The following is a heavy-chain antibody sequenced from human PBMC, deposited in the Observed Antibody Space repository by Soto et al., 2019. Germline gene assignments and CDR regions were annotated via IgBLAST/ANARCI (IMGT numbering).Heavy chain of an antibody. J-gene: IGHJ4*02. Sequence: QVQLQESGPGLMKPSETLSLTCTVSGDSISSLYWSWIRQPPGKGLEWIGYIYYSGSINYNPSLKSRVTISVDPSKNQFSLRLSSVTAADTAVYYCAKSLWDTSGWKTAYWGQGTLVTVSS. CDR3: AKSLWDTSGWKTAY. D-gene: IGHD6-19*01. CDR2: IYYSGSI. V-gene: IGHV4-59*01. CDR1: GDSISSLY.